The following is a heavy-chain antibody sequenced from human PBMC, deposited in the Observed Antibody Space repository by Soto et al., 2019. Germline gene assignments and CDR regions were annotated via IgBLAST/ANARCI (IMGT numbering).Heavy chain of an antibody. CDR2: IYYTGTT. V-gene: IGHV4-61*01. CDR3: ARAASPYFDLLSVFHP. D-gene: IGHD3-9*01. CDR1: GDPLSSGSYY. J-gene: IGHJ5*02. Sequence: SETLSLTCTVSGDPLSSGSYYWSWIRQSPGKRLEWIAYIYYTGTTKYNPSLKSRVTISVDTSKNQFSLRLTSVTAADTAVYYCARAASPYFDLLSVFHPWGQGTLVTVSS.